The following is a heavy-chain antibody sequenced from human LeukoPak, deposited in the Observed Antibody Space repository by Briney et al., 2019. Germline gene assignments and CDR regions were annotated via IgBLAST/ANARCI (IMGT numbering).Heavy chain of an antibody. J-gene: IGHJ4*02. CDR1: GFMFRSSS. CDR2: ISASAGNI. D-gene: IGHD3-10*02. Sequence: GGSLRLSCAASGFMFRSSSTSWVRQVPGKGLEWVSTISASAGNIYYADSVKGRFTISRDNSKNTLFLQMNSLRAEDTAIYYCAKRPAAVRGVIPYVDYWGQGTLVTVSS. CDR3: AKRPAAVRGVIPYVDY. V-gene: IGHV3-23*01.